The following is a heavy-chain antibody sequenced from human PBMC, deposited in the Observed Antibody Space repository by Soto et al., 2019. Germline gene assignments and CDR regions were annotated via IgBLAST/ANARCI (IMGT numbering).Heavy chain of an antibody. CDR2: IYYSGST. V-gene: IGHV4-61*01. Sequence: SETLSLTCTVSGGSVSSGSYYWSWIRQPPGKGLEWIGYIYYSGSTNYNPSLKSRVTISVDTSKNQFSLKLSSVTAADTAVYYCARDLGAYSGYENYYYYGMDVWGQGTTVTVSS. CDR3: ARDLGAYSGYENYYYYGMDV. CDR1: GGSVSSGSYY. J-gene: IGHJ6*02. D-gene: IGHD5-12*01.